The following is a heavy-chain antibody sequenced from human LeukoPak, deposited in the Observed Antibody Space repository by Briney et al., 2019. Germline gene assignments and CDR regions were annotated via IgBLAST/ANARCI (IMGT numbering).Heavy chain of an antibody. CDR2: IYSGGST. CDR1: GFTVSSNY. V-gene: IGHV3-53*01. D-gene: IGHD3-10*01. CDR3: ARDGITMVRGVTTTTYFDY. Sequence: GGSLRLSCAASGFTVSSNYMSWVRQAPGKGLEWVSVIYSGGSTYYADSVKGRFTISRDNSKNTLYLQMNSLRAEDTAVYYCARDGITMVRGVTTTTYFDYWGQGTLVTVSS. J-gene: IGHJ4*02.